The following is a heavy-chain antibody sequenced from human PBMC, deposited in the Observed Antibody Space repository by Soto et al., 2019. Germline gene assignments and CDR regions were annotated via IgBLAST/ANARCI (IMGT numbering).Heavy chain of an antibody. CDR2: ISYDGSNK. V-gene: IGHV3-30*18. J-gene: IGHJ4*02. Sequence: VQLVESGGGVVQPGRSLRLSCAASGFTFSSYGMHWVRQAPGKGLEWVAVISYDGSNKYYADSVKGRFTISRDNSKNTLYLQMNSLRAEDTAVYYCAKGAVFGVVIVMFDYWGQGTLVTVSS. CDR1: GFTFSSYG. CDR3: AKGAVFGVVIVMFDY. D-gene: IGHD3-3*01.